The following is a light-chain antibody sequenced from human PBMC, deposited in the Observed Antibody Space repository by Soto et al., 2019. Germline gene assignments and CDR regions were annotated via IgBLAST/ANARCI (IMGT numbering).Light chain of an antibody. Sequence: EIVLTQSPATLSLSPEERATLSCRASQSVSSYLAWYQQKPGQAPRLLIYDASNRATGIPARFSGSGSGTDFTLTIIFLEPEDFAVYCCQERSNWPRTLGQGTKVDVK. CDR3: QERSNWPRT. CDR2: DAS. CDR1: QSVSSY. V-gene: IGKV3-11*01. J-gene: IGKJ1*01.